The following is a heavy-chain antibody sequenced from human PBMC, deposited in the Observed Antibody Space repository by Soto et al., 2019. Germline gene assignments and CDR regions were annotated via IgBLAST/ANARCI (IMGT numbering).Heavy chain of an antibody. CDR2: IIPIFSTT. CDR3: ARDGGSDGYFGNWLDP. D-gene: IGHD2-15*01. CDR1: GGTFSNYA. Sequence: QVPLVQSGAEVKKPGSSVKVSCKASGGTFSNYAITWVRQAPGQGLEWVGRIIPIFSTTNVAQRFQGRVTITADEYTTTAYMELSGLRSEDTAVYYCARDGGSDGYFGNWLDPWGQGTLVTVSS. J-gene: IGHJ5*02. V-gene: IGHV1-69*15.